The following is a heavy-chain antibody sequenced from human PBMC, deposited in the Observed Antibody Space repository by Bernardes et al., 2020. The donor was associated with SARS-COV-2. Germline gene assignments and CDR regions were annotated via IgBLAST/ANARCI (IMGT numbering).Heavy chain of an antibody. J-gene: IGHJ2*01. CDR1: GGSIGIYY. Sequence: SETLSLTCTVSGGSIGIYYLAWIRHPPGQGLEWIGYTYYSATTNYNPSLKSRVTISVDRSQNQFSLNLSSVTPADTAVYYCARDLSHLVRRGFDLWGRGTLVTVSS. CDR2: TYYSATT. D-gene: IGHD3-10*01. V-gene: IGHV4-59*01. CDR3: ARDLSHLVRRGFDL.